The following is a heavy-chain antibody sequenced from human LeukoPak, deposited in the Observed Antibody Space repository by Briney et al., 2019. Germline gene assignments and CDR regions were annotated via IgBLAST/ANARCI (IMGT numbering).Heavy chain of an antibody. CDR1: GGSIINNY. V-gene: IGHV4-59*01. CDR2: IYYSGST. D-gene: IGHD3-10*01. CDR3: ARGPASGSNFAWFDP. J-gene: IGHJ5*02. Sequence: PSETLSLTCTVSGGSIINNYWSWIRQPAGKGLEWIGYIYYSGSTNYNPSLKSRVTISVDTSKNQFSLKLSSVTAADTAVYYCARGPASGSNFAWFDPWGQGTLVTVSS.